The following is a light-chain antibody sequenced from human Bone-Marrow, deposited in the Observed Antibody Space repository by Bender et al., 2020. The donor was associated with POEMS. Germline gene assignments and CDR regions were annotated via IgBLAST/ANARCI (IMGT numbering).Light chain of an antibody. CDR1: ALPKRH. CDR2: EDS. CDR3: YSTDSSGNHRV. J-gene: IGLJ2*01. V-gene: IGLV3-10*01. Sequence: SYELTQPPSVSVSPGQTAGITCSGDALPKRHAYWYQQKSGQAPGLVIYEDSKRPDGIPERFSGYSSGTMATLTISGAQVEDEADYYCYSTDSSGNHRVFGGGTKLTVL.